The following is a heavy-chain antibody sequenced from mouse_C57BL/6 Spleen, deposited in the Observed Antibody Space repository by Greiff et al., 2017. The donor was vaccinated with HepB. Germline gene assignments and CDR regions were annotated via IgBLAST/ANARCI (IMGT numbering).Heavy chain of an antibody. Sequence: DVMLVESGGGLVKPGGSLKLSCAASGFTFSDYGMHWVRQAPEKALEWVAYISSGSSTIYYADTVKGRFTISRDNAKNTLFLQMTSLRSEDTAMYYCAGGYDRGDYYAMDYWGQGTSVTVSS. D-gene: IGHD2-2*01. J-gene: IGHJ4*01. V-gene: IGHV5-17*01. CDR2: ISSGSSTI. CDR1: GFTFSDYG. CDR3: AGGYDRGDYYAMDY.